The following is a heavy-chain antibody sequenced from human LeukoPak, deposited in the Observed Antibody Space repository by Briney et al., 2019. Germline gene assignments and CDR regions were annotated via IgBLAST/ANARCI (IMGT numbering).Heavy chain of an antibody. Sequence: PGGSLRLSCAASGFTFSSYGMHWVRQAPGKGLEWVAVISYDGSNKYYADSVKGRFTISRDNSKNTLYLQMNSLRAEDTAVYYCAKDYRYSSSWSSNGAFDIWGQGTMVTVSS. V-gene: IGHV3-30*18. CDR2: ISYDGSNK. J-gene: IGHJ3*02. D-gene: IGHD6-13*01. CDR1: GFTFSSYG. CDR3: AKDYRYSSSWSSNGAFDI.